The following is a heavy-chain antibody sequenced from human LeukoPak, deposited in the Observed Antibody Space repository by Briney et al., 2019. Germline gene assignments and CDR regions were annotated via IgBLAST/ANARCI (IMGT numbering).Heavy chain of an antibody. D-gene: IGHD3-10*01. J-gene: IGHJ5*02. CDR2: IYYSGST. Sequence: SETLSLTCTVSGGSISSSSYYWGWIRQPPGKGLEWIGSIYYSGSTYYNPSLKSRVTISVDTSKNQFSLKLSSVTAADTAVYYCARDKDRGLWFGKNWFDPWGQGTLVTVSS. CDR1: GGSISSSSYY. V-gene: IGHV4-39*07. CDR3: ARDKDRGLWFGKNWFDP.